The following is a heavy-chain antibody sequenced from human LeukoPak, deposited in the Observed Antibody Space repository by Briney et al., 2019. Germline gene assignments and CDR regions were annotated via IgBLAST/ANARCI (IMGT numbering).Heavy chain of an antibody. J-gene: IGHJ4*02. Sequence: SETLSLTCTVSGGSISSYYWSWIRQSPGKGLEWIGDINHSGTTTYNPSLKSRVTMTADTSRNQFPLRLSSVTAADTSLYFCAGTMIISSYYFDSWGQGTQVIVSS. V-gene: IGHV4-34*01. CDR1: GGSISSYY. D-gene: IGHD3-22*01. CDR3: AGTMIISSYYFDS. CDR2: INHSGTT.